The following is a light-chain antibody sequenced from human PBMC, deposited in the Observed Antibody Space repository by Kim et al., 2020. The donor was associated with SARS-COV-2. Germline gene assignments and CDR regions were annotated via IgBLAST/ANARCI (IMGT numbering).Light chain of an antibody. J-gene: IGKJ2*01. CDR3: QQYNNWPYT. Sequence: SVSPGERATLSGRASQSVSSNLAWYQQRPGQAPRLLIYGTSTRATGIPARFSGSGSGTGFTLTISSLQSEDFAVYHCQQYNNWPYTFGQGTKLEI. V-gene: IGKV3-15*01. CDR2: GTS. CDR1: QSVSSN.